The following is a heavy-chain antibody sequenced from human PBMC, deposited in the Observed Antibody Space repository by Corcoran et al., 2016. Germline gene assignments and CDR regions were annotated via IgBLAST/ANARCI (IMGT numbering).Heavy chain of an antibody. V-gene: IGHV5-51*01. D-gene: IGHD2-8*01. CDR2: IYPDDSDT. J-gene: IGHJ4*02. CDR1: GYSFASHW. Sequence: EVQLVQSGAEVKKPGESLKISCKGSGYSFASHWIGWVRQMPGKGLEWMGIIYPDDSDTRYSPAFQGQVTISADKSISTAHLQWGRLKAYETAMYCCASLGYCTNGVCSRFDYWGQGTLVTVSS. CDR3: ASLGYCTNGVCSRFDY.